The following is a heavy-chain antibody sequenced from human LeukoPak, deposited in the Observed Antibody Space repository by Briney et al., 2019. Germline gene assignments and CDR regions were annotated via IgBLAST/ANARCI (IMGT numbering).Heavy chain of an antibody. CDR1: GVTFSSYA. CDR3: ARTVYGDYYFDY. V-gene: IGHV3-23*01. D-gene: IGHD4-17*01. J-gene: IGHJ4*02. Sequence: GGSVRLSCAASGVTFSSYAMSWVRQAPGKGLEWVSAISGSGGSTYYADSVKGRFTISRDNSKNTLYLQMNSLRAEDTAVYYCARTVYGDYYFDYWGQGTLVTVSS. CDR2: ISGSGGST.